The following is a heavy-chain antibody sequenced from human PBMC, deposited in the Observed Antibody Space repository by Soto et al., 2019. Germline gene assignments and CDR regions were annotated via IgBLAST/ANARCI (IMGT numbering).Heavy chain of an antibody. Sequence: SVKVSCKASGGTFSSYAISWVRQAPGQGLEWMGGIIPIFGTANYAQKFQGRVTITADKSTSTAYMELSSLRSEDTAVYYCARAHRYYYDSSGYDVDYWGQGTLVTVSS. J-gene: IGHJ4*02. CDR3: ARAHRYYYDSSGYDVDY. CDR1: GGTFSSYA. CDR2: IIPIFGTA. V-gene: IGHV1-69*06. D-gene: IGHD3-22*01.